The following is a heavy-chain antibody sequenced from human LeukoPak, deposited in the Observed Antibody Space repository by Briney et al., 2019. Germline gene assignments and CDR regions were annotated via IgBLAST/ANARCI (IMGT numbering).Heavy chain of an antibody. D-gene: IGHD3-16*01. V-gene: IGHV3-7*01. Sequence: GVSLRLSCAASGFTFSSYWVSWVRQAPGKGLEWVANIKQDGSEKYYVDSVKGRFTISRDNAKNSLYLQMNSLRAEDTAVYYCAQSGGDYYYYYGMDVWGQGTTVTVSS. CDR2: IKQDGSEK. CDR1: GFTFSSYW. J-gene: IGHJ6*02. CDR3: AQSGGDYYYYYGMDV.